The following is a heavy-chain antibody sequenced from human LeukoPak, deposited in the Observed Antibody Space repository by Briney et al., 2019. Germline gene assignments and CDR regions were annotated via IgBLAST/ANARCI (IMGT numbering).Heavy chain of an antibody. D-gene: IGHD1-1*01. CDR1: GYSISSGYY. V-gene: IGHV4-38-2*02. CDR2: IYQSGST. J-gene: IGHJ4*02. Sequence: SETLSLTCTVSGYSISSGYYWGWIRQPPGKGLEWIGSIYQSGSTYYNPSLKTRVTISVDTSKNQVSLKLSAVTAADTAVYYCANTVATTGTDVEALDYWGQGTLVTVSS. CDR3: ANTVATTGTDVEALDY.